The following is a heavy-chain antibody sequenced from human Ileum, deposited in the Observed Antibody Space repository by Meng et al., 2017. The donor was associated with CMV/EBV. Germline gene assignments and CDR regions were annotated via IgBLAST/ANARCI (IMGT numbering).Heavy chain of an antibody. CDR2: ISSSVTYI. CDR3: ARVRGTDRDF. J-gene: IGHJ4*02. CDR1: GFTFSSYW. D-gene: IGHD1-1*01. V-gene: IGHV3-21*01. Sequence: GGSLRLSCAASGFTFSSYWLSWVRRAPGKGLEWVSSISSSVTYIFYADSVKGRFTISRDNAKNSLYLQMNSLRAEDAGVYYCARVRGTDRDFWGQGTLVTVSS.